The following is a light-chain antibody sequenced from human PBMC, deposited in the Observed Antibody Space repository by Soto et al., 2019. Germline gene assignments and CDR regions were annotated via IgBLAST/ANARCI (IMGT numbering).Light chain of an antibody. CDR3: QTYDKAPWT. V-gene: IGKV1-27*01. Sequence: IQMTQSPSSLSASVGDRVTITCRASRGIYTHLAWYQQKPGNAPKLLIDAASTLQSGVPSRFSASGSGTDFILTISALQSEDVGPYFCQTYDKAPWTFGPGTRV. CDR2: AAS. CDR1: RGIYTH. J-gene: IGKJ1*01.